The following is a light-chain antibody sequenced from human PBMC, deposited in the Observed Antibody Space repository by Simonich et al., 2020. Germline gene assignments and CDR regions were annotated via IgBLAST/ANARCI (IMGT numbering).Light chain of an antibody. J-gene: IGLJ2*01. Sequence: QSALTQPASVSGSPGQSITISCTGTSSNVGSYNYVSWYQQPPGKAPKLMIYDVSKRPSGVFTRFSGSQSGNTASLTISGLQAEDEADYYCSSYTSSSTVVFGGGTKLTVL. CDR1: SSNVGSYNY. CDR3: SSYTSSSTVV. CDR2: DVS. V-gene: IGLV2-14*03.